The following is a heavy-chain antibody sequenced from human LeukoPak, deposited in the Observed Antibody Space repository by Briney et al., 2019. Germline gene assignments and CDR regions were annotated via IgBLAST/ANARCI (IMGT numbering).Heavy chain of an antibody. J-gene: IGHJ3*02. V-gene: IGHV3-74*01. CDR2: INSDGSST. D-gene: IGHD4-17*01. CDR1: GFTFSSYW. Sequence: GGSLRLSCAASGFTFSSYWMHWVRQAPGKGLVWVSRINSDGSSTSYADSVKGRFTISRDNSENTLYLQMNSLRAEDTAVYYCAKRDRTVTHAFDIWGQGTMVTVSS. CDR3: AKRDRTVTHAFDI.